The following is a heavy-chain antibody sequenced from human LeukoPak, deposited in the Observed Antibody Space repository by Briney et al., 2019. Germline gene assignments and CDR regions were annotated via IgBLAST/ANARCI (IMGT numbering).Heavy chain of an antibody. CDR1: GGSFSGYY. V-gene: IGHV4-34*01. CDR3: ARAVIVVVPAATRYYYYYGMDV. J-gene: IGHJ6*02. Sequence: SETLSLTCAVYGGSFSGYYWSWIRQPPGKGLEWIGEINHSGSTNYNPSLKSRVTISVDTSKNQFSLKLSSVTAADTAVCYCARAVIVVVPAATRYYYYYGMDVWGQGTTVTVSS. D-gene: IGHD2-2*01. CDR2: INHSGST.